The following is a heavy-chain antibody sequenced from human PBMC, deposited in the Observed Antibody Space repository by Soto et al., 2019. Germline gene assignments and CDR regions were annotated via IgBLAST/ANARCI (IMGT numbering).Heavy chain of an antibody. V-gene: IGHV4-30-4*01. CDR3: ARVAGYGDPTYYYYGMDV. J-gene: IGHJ6*02. CDR2: IYYSGST. Sequence: SETLSLTCTVSGGSISSGDYYWSWIRQPPGKGLEWIGYIYYSGSTYYNPSLKSRVTISVDTSKNQFSLKLSSVTAADTAVYYCARVAGYGDPTYYYYGMDVWGQGTTVTV. D-gene: IGHD4-17*01. CDR1: GGSISSGDYY.